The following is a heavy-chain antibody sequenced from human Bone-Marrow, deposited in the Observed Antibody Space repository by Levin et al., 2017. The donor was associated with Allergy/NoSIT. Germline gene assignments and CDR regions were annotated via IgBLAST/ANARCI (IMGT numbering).Heavy chain of an antibody. J-gene: IGHJ6*03. CDR3: ARATPGYCSSTSCYGGCMDG. CDR2: ISTGGTTI. Sequence: GGSLRLSCAASGFTFSNYEINWVRQAPGKGLEWVSYISTGGTTIYYADSVKGRFTMSRDNAKNSQYLQMNSLRAEDTAVYYCARATPGYCSSTSCYGGCMDGWGKGTTVTVSS. V-gene: IGHV3-48*03. CDR1: GFTFSNYE. D-gene: IGHD2-2*01.